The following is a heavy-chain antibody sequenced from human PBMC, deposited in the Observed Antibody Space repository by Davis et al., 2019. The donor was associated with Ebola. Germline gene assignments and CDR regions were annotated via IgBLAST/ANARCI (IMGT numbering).Heavy chain of an antibody. CDR2: ISSSSSYI. Sequence: GGSLRLSCAASGFTFSSYSMNWVRQAPGKGLEWVSSISSSSSYIYYADPVKGRFTISRDNAKNSLYLQMNSLRAEDTAVYYCARDPSYIWTTVTTTSYFDYWGQGTLVTVSS. CDR1: GFTFSSYS. CDR3: ARDPSYIWTTVTTTSYFDY. D-gene: IGHD4-17*01. J-gene: IGHJ4*02. V-gene: IGHV3-21*01.